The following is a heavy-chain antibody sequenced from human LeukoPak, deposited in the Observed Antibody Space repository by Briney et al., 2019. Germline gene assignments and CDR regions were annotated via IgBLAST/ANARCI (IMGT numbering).Heavy chain of an antibody. CDR3: AKSPLVATFDY. J-gene: IGHJ4*02. V-gene: IGHV3-23*01. CDR1: GFTFSSYA. CDR2: ISNSGGRT. D-gene: IGHD5-12*01. Sequence: GGSLRLSCAASGFTFSSYAMSWVRQAPGKGLEWVSSISNSGGRTFYTDSVKGRFTISRDNSKNTLYLQMNSLRAEDTAVYYCAKSPLVATFDYWGQGTLVTVSS.